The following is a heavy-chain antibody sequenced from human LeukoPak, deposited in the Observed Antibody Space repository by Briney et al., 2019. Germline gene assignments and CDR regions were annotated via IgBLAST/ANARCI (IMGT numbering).Heavy chain of an antibody. D-gene: IGHD4-11*01. Sequence: SETLSLTCTVSGDAITSDKYYWGWIRQPPGKGLEWIGNIHHSGSTYYSPSLKSRVTISVDTSKNQFSLRLNSVTAADTAIYYCASQPSNYNDYWGQGTLVTVSS. CDR1: GDAITSDKYY. V-gene: IGHV4-39*01. CDR3: ASQPSNYNDY. CDR2: IHHSGST. J-gene: IGHJ4*02.